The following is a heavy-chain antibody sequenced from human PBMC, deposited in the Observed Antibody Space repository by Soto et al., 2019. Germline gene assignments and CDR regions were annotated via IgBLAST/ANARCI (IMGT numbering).Heavy chain of an antibody. J-gene: IGHJ4*02. CDR1: GFTFSSRS. CDR2: IRSTSHHK. D-gene: IGHD2-15*01. V-gene: IGHV3-21*01. CDR3: VPDVVAIAAKCY. Sequence: EVQLVESGGGMVKPGGSLRLSCAASGFTFSSRSLNWVRQAEGKGLECVTSIRSTSHHKQYADSVKGRFTISRDNARNSLHLQMDSLRAEDTAVYYCVPDVVAIAAKCYWGQGTLVTVSA.